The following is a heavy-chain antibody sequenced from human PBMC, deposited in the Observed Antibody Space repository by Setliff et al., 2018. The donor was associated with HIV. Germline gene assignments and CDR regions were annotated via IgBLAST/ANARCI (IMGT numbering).Heavy chain of an antibody. J-gene: IGHJ5*01. CDR3: ARGGAVSADFDS. V-gene: IGHV4-39*01. CDR2: IYYSGST. Sequence: KSSETLSLTCTVSGGSISSSSYYWGWIRQPPGKGLEWIGSIYYSGSTYYNPSLKSRVTISVDTSKNQFSLNLTSVTAADTAVYCCARGGAVSADFDSWGQGTLVTVSS. CDR1: GGSISSSSYY. D-gene: IGHD3-16*01.